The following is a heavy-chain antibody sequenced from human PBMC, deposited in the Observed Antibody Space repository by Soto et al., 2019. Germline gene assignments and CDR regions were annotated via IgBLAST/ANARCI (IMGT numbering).Heavy chain of an antibody. CDR1: GGSISSYY. V-gene: IGHV4-4*07. Sequence: SETLSLTCTVSGGSISSYYWSWIRQPAGKGLEWTGRIYTSGSTNYNPSLKSRVTMSVDTSKNQFSLELSSVTAADTAMYYCRSSTSCYDESCVDVWGQGTMVTVSS. CDR3: RSSTSCYDESCVDV. D-gene: IGHD2-2*01. CDR2: IYTSGST. J-gene: IGHJ6*02.